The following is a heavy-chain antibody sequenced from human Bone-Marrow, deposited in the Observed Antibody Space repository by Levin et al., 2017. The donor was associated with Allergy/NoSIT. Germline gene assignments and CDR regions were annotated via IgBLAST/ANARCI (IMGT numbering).Heavy chain of an antibody. D-gene: IGHD3-3*01. V-gene: IGHV4-4*02. J-gene: IGHJ3*02. CDR1: GGSISRSNW. CDR2: IYLGGRT. CDR3: VQNGYYTFEI. Sequence: SETLSLTCGVSGGSISRSNWWSWVRQPPGKGLEWIGEIYLGGRTNYNPSLKSRVAISIDKPENQFSLKLSSVTAADTAVYYCVQNGYYTFEIWGQGTLVTVSS.